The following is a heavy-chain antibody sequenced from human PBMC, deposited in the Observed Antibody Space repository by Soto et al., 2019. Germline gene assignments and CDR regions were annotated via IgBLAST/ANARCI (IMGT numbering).Heavy chain of an antibody. J-gene: IGHJ3*02. CDR3: AHSPNADSSGPHAFDI. CDR2: IYWNDDK. V-gene: IGHV2-5*01. D-gene: IGHD3-22*01. CDR1: GFSLSTSGVG. Sequence: SGPTLVNPTQTLTLTCTFSGFSLSTSGVGVGWIRQPPGKALEWLALIYWNDDKRYSPSLKSRLTITKDTSKNQVVLTMTNMDPVDTATYYCAHSPNADSSGPHAFDIWGQGTMVTVSS.